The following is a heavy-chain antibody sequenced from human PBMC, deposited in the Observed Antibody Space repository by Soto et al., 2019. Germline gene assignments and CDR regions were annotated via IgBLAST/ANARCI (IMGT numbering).Heavy chain of an antibody. Sequence: SETLSLTCTVSGGSISSYYWSWIRQPPGKGLEWIGYIYYSGSTNYNPSLKSRVTISVDTSKNQFSLKLSSVTAADTAVYDCARLSGDPLYSSSSFFDYWGQGTLVTVSS. CDR1: GGSISSYY. D-gene: IGHD6-6*01. J-gene: IGHJ4*02. CDR3: ARLSGDPLYSSSSFFDY. CDR2: IYYSGST. V-gene: IGHV4-59*08.